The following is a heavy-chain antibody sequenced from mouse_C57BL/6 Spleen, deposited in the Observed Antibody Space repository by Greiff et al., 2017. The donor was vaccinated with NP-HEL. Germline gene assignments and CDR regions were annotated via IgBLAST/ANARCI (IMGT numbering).Heavy chain of an antibody. Sequence: VKLMESGGGLVQPGGSLSLSCAASGFTFTDYYMSWVRQPPGKALEWLGFIRNKANGYTTEYSASVKGRFTISRDNSQSILYLQMNALRAEDSATYYCARYSYFDVWGTGTTVTVSS. CDR1: GFTFTDYY. CDR2: IRNKANGYTT. V-gene: IGHV7-3*01. J-gene: IGHJ1*03. CDR3: ARYSYFDV.